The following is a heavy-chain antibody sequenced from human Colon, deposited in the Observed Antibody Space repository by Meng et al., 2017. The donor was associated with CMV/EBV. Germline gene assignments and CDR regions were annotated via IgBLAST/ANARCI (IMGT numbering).Heavy chain of an antibody. V-gene: IGHV3-21*01. D-gene: IGHD2/OR15-2a*01. CDR2: ISSSSSYI. CDR1: GFTFSSYS. CDR3: ARGHTNSNLRYPYSGMDV. Sequence: GESLKISCAASGFTFSSYSMNWVRQAPGKGLEWVSSISSSSSYIYYADSVKGRFTISRDNAKNSLYLQMNSLRAEDTAVYYCARGHTNSNLRYPYSGMDVWGQGTTVTVSS. J-gene: IGHJ6*02.